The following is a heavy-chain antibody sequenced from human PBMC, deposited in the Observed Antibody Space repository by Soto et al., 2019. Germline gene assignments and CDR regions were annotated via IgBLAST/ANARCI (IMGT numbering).Heavy chain of an antibody. CDR3: TRSNAEDIVATKCGGDCSHDY. J-gene: IGHJ4*02. Sequence: GGSLRLSCAASGFTFSGSAMHWVRQASGKGLEWVGRIRSKANSYATAYAASVKGRFTISRDDSKNTAYLQMNSLKTEDTAVYYCTRSNAEDIVATKCGGDCSHDYWGQGTLVTVSS. D-gene: IGHD5-12*01. V-gene: IGHV3-73*01. CDR1: GFTFSGSA. CDR2: IRSKANSYAT.